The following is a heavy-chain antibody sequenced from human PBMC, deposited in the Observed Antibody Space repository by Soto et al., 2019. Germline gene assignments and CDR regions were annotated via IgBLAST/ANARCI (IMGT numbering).Heavy chain of an antibody. CDR3: AKEVVVESAGRSHYYYYGLDV. V-gene: IGHV3-23*01. J-gene: IGHJ6*02. D-gene: IGHD2-2*01. CDR2: ISGSGGRT. CDR1: GFTFSIKA. Sequence: EVQLLESGGGLVQPGGSLRLPCAASGFTFSIKAMSWVGKAPGKGLEWVSVISGSGGRTYYADSVKGRFTLSRDNSKNTLYLQMNSLRAEDTAVYYCAKEVVVESAGRSHYYYYGLDVWGQGTTVTVSS.